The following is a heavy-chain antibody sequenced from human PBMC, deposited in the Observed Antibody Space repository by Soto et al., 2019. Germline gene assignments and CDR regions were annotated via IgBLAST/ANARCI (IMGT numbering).Heavy chain of an antibody. CDR2: ISYDGSNK. V-gene: IGHV3-30*18. J-gene: IGHJ6*02. CDR1: GFTFSSYG. Sequence: PGGSLRLSCAASGFTFSSYGMHWVRQAPGKGLEWVAVISYDGSNKYYADSVKGRFTISRDNSKNTLYLQMNSLRAEDTAVYYCAKVGKYSGGWYYGMDVWGQGNTVTVSS. D-gene: IGHD6-19*01. CDR3: AKVGKYSGGWYYGMDV.